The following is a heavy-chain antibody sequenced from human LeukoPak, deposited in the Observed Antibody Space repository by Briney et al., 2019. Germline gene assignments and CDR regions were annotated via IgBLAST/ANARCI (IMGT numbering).Heavy chain of an antibody. V-gene: IGHV3-13*04. CDR2: IGTAGDT. Sequence: GGSLRLSCAASGSTFSSYDMHWVRQATGKGPEWVSAIGTAGDTYYPGSVKGRFTISRENAKNSLYLQMNSLRAGDTAVYYCARVHYSGYDSYYFDYWGQGTLVTVSS. D-gene: IGHD5-12*01. CDR1: GSTFSSYD. J-gene: IGHJ4*02. CDR3: ARVHYSGYDSYYFDY.